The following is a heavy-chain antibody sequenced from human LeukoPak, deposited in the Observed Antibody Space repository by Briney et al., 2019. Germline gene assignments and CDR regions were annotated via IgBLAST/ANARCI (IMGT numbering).Heavy chain of an antibody. CDR3: ARHGSGSRLYYYYYMDV. V-gene: IGHV4-59*01. D-gene: IGHD3-10*01. CDR2: IYYSGST. Sequence: PSETLSLTCTVSGGSISSYYWSWIRQPPGKGLEWIGYIYYSGSTNYNPSLKSRVTISVDTSKNQFSLKLSSVTAADTAVYYCARHGSGSRLYYYYYMDVWGKGTTVTVSS. CDR1: GGSISSYY. J-gene: IGHJ6*03.